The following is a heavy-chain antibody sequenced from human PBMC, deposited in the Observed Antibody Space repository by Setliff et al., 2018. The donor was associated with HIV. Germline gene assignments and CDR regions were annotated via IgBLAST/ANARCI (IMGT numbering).Heavy chain of an antibody. V-gene: IGHV4-39*02. CDR3: ARDRGIAALSYYYYYMDV. D-gene: IGHD6-25*01. Sequence: SETLSLTCTVSGGSITTSSFYWGWIRQPPGKGLEWIGDIYYSGTTHYNPSLKSRITISVDTSKNQFSLKLSSVTAADTAVYYCARDRGIAALSYYYYYMDVWGKGTTVTVSS. CDR1: GGSITTSSFY. J-gene: IGHJ6*03. CDR2: IYYSGTT.